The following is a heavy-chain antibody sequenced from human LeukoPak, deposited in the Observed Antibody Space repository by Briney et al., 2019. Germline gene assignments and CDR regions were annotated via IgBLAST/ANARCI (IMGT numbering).Heavy chain of an antibody. D-gene: IGHD2/OR15-2a*01. CDR3: ARLTYPASWYYFAP. J-gene: IGHJ5*02. CDR2: MYHSGDT. V-gene: IGHV4-38-2*02. CDR1: GYSVSSGYY. Sequence: SETLSLTCTVSGYSVSSGYYWGWIRQPPGKGLEWIGSMYHSGDTYSNPSLESQVIISVDSAKNQFSLKLNSVTAADTAVYYCARLTYPASWYYFAPWGQGTLVTVSS.